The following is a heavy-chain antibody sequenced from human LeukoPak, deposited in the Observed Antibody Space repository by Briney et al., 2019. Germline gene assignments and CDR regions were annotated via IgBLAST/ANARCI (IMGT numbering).Heavy chain of an antibody. CDR1: GFPFSSYA. J-gene: IGHJ3*02. CDR2: ISSSSSTI. CDR3: ARDGRGYSYGYGDAFDI. Sequence: PGGSLRLSCASSGFPFSSYAMPWVPQAPGKGRVWVSYISSSSSTIYYADSVKGRFTISRDNAKNSLYLQMNSLRDEDTAVYYCARDGRGYSYGYGDAFDIWGQGTMVTVSS. V-gene: IGHV3-48*02. D-gene: IGHD5-18*01.